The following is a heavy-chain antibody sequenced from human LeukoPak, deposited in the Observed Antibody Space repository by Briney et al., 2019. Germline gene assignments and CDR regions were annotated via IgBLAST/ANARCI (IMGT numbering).Heavy chain of an antibody. CDR1: GFTFSSYA. CDR3: AKAPFGTMWDWEY. Sequence: TGGSLRLSCAASGFTFSSYAMSWVRQAPGTGLEWVSAISGSGGSTYYADSVKGRFTISRDNSKNTLYLQMNSLRAEDTAVYYCAKAPFGTMWDWEYWGQGTLVTVSS. D-gene: IGHD1-1*01. V-gene: IGHV3-23*01. CDR2: ISGSGGST. J-gene: IGHJ4*02.